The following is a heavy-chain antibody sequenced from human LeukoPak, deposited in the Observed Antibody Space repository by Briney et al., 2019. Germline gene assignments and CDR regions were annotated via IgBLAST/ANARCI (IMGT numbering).Heavy chain of an antibody. D-gene: IGHD2/OR15-2a*01. Sequence: GGSLRLSCAASGFTVSGNYMSWVRQAPGKGLEWVSVIYGGGTTYYADSVKGRFTMSRDNSKNTLYPQMNSLRAEDTAVYYCATDRANSLTDFDYWGQGTLVTVSS. CDR3: ATDRANSLTDFDY. V-gene: IGHV3-66*02. J-gene: IGHJ4*02. CDR1: GFTVSGNY. CDR2: IYGGGTT.